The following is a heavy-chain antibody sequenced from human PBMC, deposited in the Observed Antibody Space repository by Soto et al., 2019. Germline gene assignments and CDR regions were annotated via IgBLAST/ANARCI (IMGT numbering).Heavy chain of an antibody. D-gene: IGHD4-17*01. J-gene: IGHJ6*02. V-gene: IGHV5-51*01. CDR2: IYPGDSDT. CDR3: AKEGPYDHGDYRVYYYGVDV. CDR1: GYRFTSYW. Sequence: RGSLKISCKGSGYRFTSYWSGWVRQMPGKGLEWMGIIYPGDSDTRYSPSFQGQVTISADKSISTAYLQWSSLKASDTAIYYCAKEGPYDHGDYRVYYYGVDVWGRGTTVTVSS.